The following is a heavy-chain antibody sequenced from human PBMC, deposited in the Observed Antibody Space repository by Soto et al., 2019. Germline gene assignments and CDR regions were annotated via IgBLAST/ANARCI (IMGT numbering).Heavy chain of an antibody. J-gene: IGHJ3*01. V-gene: IGHV1-69*01. CDR2: IIPIFVTA. D-gene: IGHD2-21*02. Sequence: TSAKLTWKESGGSLGSYAISWVRQDTGQGLEWMGGIIPIFVTANYAHKFHGRVKLTAAESTSKAYMELGSLRSEDTAVYYCARDLKAFDYCGGNCDADVAFDFWVKGTMVTVSS. CDR1: GGSLGSYA. CDR3: ARDLKAFDYCGGNCDADVAFDF.